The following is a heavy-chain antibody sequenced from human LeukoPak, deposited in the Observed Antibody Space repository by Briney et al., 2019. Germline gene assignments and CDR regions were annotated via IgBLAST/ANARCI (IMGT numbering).Heavy chain of an antibody. Sequence: GGSLRLSCAASGFIFSNYAMNWVRQAPGKGLEWVLSISGGGDTTYYSDSVKGRFTISRDNSKNTLYLQMNSLRAEDTAVYYCAKQAGSYGSYFDYWGKGTLVTVSS. CDR2: ISGGGDTT. J-gene: IGHJ4*02. D-gene: IGHD1-1*01. V-gene: IGHV3-23*01. CDR1: GFIFSNYA. CDR3: AKQAGSYGSYFDY.